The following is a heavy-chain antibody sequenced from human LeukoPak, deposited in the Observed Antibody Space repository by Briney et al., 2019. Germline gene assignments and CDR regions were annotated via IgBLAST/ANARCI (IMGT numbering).Heavy chain of an antibody. Sequence: PGGSLRLSCAASGFTFSNSAMNWVRQVPGKGLEWVSSIDYDSSHIYYAASVRGRFTISRDNARDSVYLQMNSLRVEDTAVYYCARDPLRYLRVGHYDYWGQGTLVAVSS. CDR3: ARDPLRYLRVGHYDY. CDR2: IDYDSSHI. J-gene: IGHJ4*02. V-gene: IGHV3-21*01. D-gene: IGHD3-9*01. CDR1: GFTFSNSA.